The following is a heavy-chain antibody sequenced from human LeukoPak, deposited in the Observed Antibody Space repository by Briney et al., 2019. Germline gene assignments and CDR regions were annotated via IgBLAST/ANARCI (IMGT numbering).Heavy chain of an antibody. CDR1: GFTFSSYA. CDR3: AKYHYYDSSGYYYVTTYYFDY. Sequence: GGSLRLSCAASGFTFSSYAMSWVRQAPGKGLEWVSAISGSGGSTYYADSVKGRFTISRDNSKNTLYLQMNSLRAEDTAVYYCAKYHYYDSSGYYYVTTYYFDYWGQGTLVTVSS. V-gene: IGHV3-23*01. D-gene: IGHD3-22*01. CDR2: ISGSGGST. J-gene: IGHJ4*02.